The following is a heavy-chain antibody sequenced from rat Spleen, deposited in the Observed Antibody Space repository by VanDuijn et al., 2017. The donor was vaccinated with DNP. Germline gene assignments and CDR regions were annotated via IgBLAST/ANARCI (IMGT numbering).Heavy chain of an antibody. CDR2: IHYDGTNT. D-gene: IGHD1-11*01. Sequence: EVQLVESGGGLVQPGRSLKLSCAASGFTFRNYGMVWVRQAPTKGLEWVAYIHYDGTNTYYGDSVRGRFTISRENAQSTLYLQMTNLRSEDTATYYCAKAGGYSPWYFDYWGQGVMVTVSS. CDR1: GFTFRNYG. J-gene: IGHJ2*01. V-gene: IGHV5-29*01. CDR3: AKAGGYSPWYFDY.